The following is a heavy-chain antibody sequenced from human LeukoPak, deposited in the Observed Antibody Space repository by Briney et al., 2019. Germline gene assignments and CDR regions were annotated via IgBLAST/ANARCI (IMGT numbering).Heavy chain of an antibody. Sequence: PGGSLRLSCAASGFTFSSYAMSWVRQAPGKGLEWVSAISSSGDSTYYADSVKGRFTISRDNSKNTLYLQMNSLRAEDTAVYYCAKSHRGYAPRRTYYYYMDVWGKGTTVTVSS. V-gene: IGHV3-23*01. CDR1: GFTFSSYA. J-gene: IGHJ6*03. D-gene: IGHD5-12*01. CDR2: ISSSGDST. CDR3: AKSHRGYAPRRTYYYYMDV.